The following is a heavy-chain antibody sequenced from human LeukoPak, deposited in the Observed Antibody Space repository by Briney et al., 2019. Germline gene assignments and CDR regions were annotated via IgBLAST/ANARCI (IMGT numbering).Heavy chain of an antibody. CDR2: INHSGST. V-gene: IGHV4-34*01. J-gene: IGHJ6*02. Sequence: PSETLSLTCAVYGGSFSGYYWSWIRQPPGKGLEWIGEINHSGSTNYNPSLKSRVTISVDTSKNQFSLKLSSVTAADTAVYYCARVNQLYYYYGMDVWGQGTTVTGSS. CDR1: GGSFSGYY. D-gene: IGHD1-14*01. CDR3: ARVNQLYYYYGMDV.